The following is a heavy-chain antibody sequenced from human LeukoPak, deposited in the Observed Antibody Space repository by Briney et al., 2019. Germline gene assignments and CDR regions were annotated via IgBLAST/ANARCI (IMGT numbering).Heavy chain of an antibody. CDR2: INPSGGST. Sequence: ASVKVSCKASGYTFTSYYMHWMRQAPGQGLEWMGIINPSGGSTSYAQKFQGRVPMTRDTSTSAVYMELSSLRSEDTAVYYCATSIMITFGGVSFDYWGQGTLVTVSS. J-gene: IGHJ4*02. D-gene: IGHD3-16*01. CDR1: GYTFTSYY. V-gene: IGHV1-46*01. CDR3: ATSIMITFGGVSFDY.